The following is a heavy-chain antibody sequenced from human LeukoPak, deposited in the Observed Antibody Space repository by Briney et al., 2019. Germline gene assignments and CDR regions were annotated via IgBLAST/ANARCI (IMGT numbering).Heavy chain of an antibody. D-gene: IGHD3-22*01. CDR2: IYYSGST. Sequence: PSQTLSLTCTVSGGSISSGDYYWSWIRQPPGKGLEWIGYIYYSGSTYYNPSLKSRVTISVDTSKNQFSLKLSSVTAADTAVYYCARVSYYDSSGYYYVAFDIWGQGTMVTVSS. V-gene: IGHV4-30-4*08. J-gene: IGHJ3*02. CDR3: ARVSYYDSSGYYYVAFDI. CDR1: GGSISSGDYY.